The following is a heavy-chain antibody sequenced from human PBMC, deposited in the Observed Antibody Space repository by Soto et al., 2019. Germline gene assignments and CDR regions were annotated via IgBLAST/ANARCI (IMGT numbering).Heavy chain of an antibody. V-gene: IGHV3-48*01. Sequence: GGSLRLSCAASGFPFSSYSMNWVRQAPGKGPEWVSYISSSSSDMHYADSVKGRFTISRDNAKNSLYLQMNSLRAEDTAVYYCARDPPYCTDGLCYGPLSYWGQGTLVTVSS. CDR3: ARDPPYCTDGLCYGPLSY. CDR1: GFPFSSYS. J-gene: IGHJ4*02. D-gene: IGHD2-8*01. CDR2: ISSSSSDM.